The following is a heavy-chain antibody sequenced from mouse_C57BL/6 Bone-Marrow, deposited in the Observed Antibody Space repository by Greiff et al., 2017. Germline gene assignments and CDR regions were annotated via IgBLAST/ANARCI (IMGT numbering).Heavy chain of an antibody. CDR3: ARGYYGKLNFDY. Sequence: QVQLQQPGAELVKPGASVKMSCKASGYTFTSYWITWVKQRPGQGLEWIGDIYHGSGSTNYNEKFKSKATLTVDTSSSTAYMQLSSLTSEDSAVYYCARGYYGKLNFDYWGQGTTLTVSS. CDR1: GYTFTSYW. V-gene: IGHV1-55*01. D-gene: IGHD2-1*01. J-gene: IGHJ2*01. CDR2: IYHGSGST.